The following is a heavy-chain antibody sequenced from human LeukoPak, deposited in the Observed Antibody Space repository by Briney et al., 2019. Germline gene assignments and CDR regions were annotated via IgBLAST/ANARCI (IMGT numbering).Heavy chain of an antibody. Sequence: GGSLRLSCAASGFTFDDYAMHWVRQAPGKGLEWVSGISWNSGSIGCADSVKGRFTISRDNAKNSLYLQMNSLRAEDTALYYCAKAGGSYYDSSGYLDYWGQGTLVTVSS. V-gene: IGHV3-9*01. CDR2: ISWNSGSI. D-gene: IGHD3-22*01. CDR3: AKAGGSYYDSSGYLDY. CDR1: GFTFDDYA. J-gene: IGHJ4*02.